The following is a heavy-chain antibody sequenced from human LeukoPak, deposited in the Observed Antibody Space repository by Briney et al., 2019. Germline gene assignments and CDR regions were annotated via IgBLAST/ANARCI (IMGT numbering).Heavy chain of an antibody. J-gene: IGHJ6*03. V-gene: IGHV4-59*01. CDR2: IYYSGST. D-gene: IGHD3-22*01. CDR3: ARSGWLLATPYYMDV. CDR1: GGSISSYY. Sequence: PSETLSLTCTVSGGSISSYYWSWIRQPPGKGLEWIGYIYYSGSTNYNPFLKSRVTISVDTSKNQFSLKLSSVTAADTAVYYCARSGWLLATPYYMDVWGKGTTVTVSS.